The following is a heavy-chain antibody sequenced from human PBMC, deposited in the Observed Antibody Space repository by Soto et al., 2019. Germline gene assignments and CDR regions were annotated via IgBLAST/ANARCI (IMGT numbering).Heavy chain of an antibody. CDR3: ARSYYDFWSGYYADY. V-gene: IGHV3-23*01. CDR2: ISGSGGST. D-gene: IGHD3-3*01. Sequence: EVQLLESGGGLVQPGGSLRLSCAASGFTFSSYAMSWVRQAPGKGLEWVSAISGSGGSTYYADSVKGRFTISRDNAKNSLYLQMNSLRAEDTAVYYCARSYYDFWSGYYADYWGQGTLVTVSS. CDR1: GFTFSSYA. J-gene: IGHJ4*02.